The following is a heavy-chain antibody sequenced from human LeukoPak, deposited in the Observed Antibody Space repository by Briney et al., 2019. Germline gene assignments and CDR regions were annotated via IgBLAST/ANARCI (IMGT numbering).Heavy chain of an antibody. D-gene: IGHD3-3*01. Sequence: GGSLRLSCAASGFTFSDYNINWVRQAPGKGLEWVSSISSSSSYIYYADSVKGRFTISRDNAKNSLYLQMNSLRADDTAVYYCARDPARTSYYDFWSGYHFDYWG. CDR1: GFTFSDYN. J-gene: IGHJ4*01. V-gene: IGHV3-21*01. CDR3: ARDPARTSYYDFWSGYHFDY. CDR2: ISSSSSYI.